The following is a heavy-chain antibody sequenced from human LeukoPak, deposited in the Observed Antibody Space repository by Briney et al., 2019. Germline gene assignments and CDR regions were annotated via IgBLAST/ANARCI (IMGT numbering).Heavy chain of an antibody. J-gene: IGHJ4*02. CDR1: GFTFDDYG. CDR3: ARVSTAVSLAIDY. D-gene: IGHD6-13*01. V-gene: IGHV3-21*06. Sequence: GGSLRLSCAASGFTFDDYGMSWVRQAPGKGLEWVSVISSSSRYMYYADSVKGRFTISRDNAKNSLYLQMNSLRAEDTAVYYCARVSTAVSLAIDYWGQGTLVTVST. CDR2: ISSSSRYM.